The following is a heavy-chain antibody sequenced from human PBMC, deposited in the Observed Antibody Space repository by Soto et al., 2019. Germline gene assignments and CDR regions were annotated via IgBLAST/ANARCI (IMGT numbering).Heavy chain of an antibody. CDR1: GGSVNSGGDS. CDR3: TRGVLA. V-gene: IGHV4-30-2*01. D-gene: IGHD2-8*01. CDR2: ISPSGSP. Sequence: TLSLPCSVSGGSVNSGGDSWSWIRQPPGKGLEWIGFISPSGSPAYNPSLKSRVTISVDRSNNQISLEISSVTAADTAVYYCTRGVLAWGPGTLVTVSS. J-gene: IGHJ5*02.